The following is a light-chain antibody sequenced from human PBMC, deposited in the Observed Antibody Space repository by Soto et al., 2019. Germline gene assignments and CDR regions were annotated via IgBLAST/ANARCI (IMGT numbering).Light chain of an antibody. CDR2: DAS. J-gene: IGKJ1*01. CDR1: QNVRTY. CDR3: QLRET. Sequence: EIVLTQSPDTLSVSPGVRATLSPRPSQNVRTYLGWYQQKPGQAPRLLIYDASKGATGIPARFSASGSGTDFTLTISSVEPEDFAVYYCQLRETFGQGTKVDIK. V-gene: IGKV3-11*01.